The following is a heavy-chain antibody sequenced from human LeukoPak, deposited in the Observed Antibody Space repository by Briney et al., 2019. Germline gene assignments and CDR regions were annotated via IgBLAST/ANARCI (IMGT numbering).Heavy chain of an antibody. CDR1: GRSISSYY. CDR2: IYTSGST. CDR3: ARSKADYYYYGMDV. V-gene: IGHV4-4*07. J-gene: IGHJ6*02. D-gene: IGHD4-11*01. Sequence: KPSETLSLTCTVSGRSISSYYWSWLRQPAGEGLEWIGRIYTSGSTNYNPSLKSRVTMSVDTSKNQFSLKLSSVTAADTAVCYCARSKADYYYYGMDVWGQGTTVTVSS.